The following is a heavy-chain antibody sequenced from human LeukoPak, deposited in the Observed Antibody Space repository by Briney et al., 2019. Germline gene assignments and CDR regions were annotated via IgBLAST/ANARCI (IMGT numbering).Heavy chain of an antibody. CDR1: EFTFKNAW. J-gene: IGHJ4*02. CDR2: INSKTDGGTT. Sequence: GGSLRLSCAVSEFTFKNAWMTWVRQAPGKGLEWVGRINSKTDGGTTDYAAPVKGRFTISRDDSTNTLYLQMNSLKSEDTAVYYCTTYGSGRKFDYWGQGILVTVSS. V-gene: IGHV3-15*01. CDR3: TTYGSGRKFDY. D-gene: IGHD3-10*01.